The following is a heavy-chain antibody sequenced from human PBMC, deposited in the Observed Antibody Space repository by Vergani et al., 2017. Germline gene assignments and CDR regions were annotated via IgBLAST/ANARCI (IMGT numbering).Heavy chain of an antibody. Sequence: VQLVESGGGLVKPGGSLRLSCAASGFKFFDYWMFWVRQAPGKGLLWVSRIDGDGHLTAYADSVKGRFSISRDNSKNTVHLQMNSLRVEDTAVYYCITGTTEPYWGQGTLVTVSS. CDR1: GFKFFDYW. D-gene: IGHD1-7*01. V-gene: IGHV3-74*02. CDR2: IDGDGHLT. CDR3: ITGTTEPY. J-gene: IGHJ4*02.